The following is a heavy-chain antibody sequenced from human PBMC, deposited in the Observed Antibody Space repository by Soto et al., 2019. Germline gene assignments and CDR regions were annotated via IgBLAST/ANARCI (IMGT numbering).Heavy chain of an antibody. V-gene: IGHV3-21*01. CDR1: GFTFSSYS. CDR3: ARVGRSVWDYYYYYMDV. D-gene: IGHD3-10*01. Sequence: GGSLRLSCAASGFTFSSYSMNWVRQAPGKGLEWVSSISSSSSYIYYADSVKGRFTISRDNAKNSLYLQMNSLRAEDTAVYYCARVGRSVWDYYYYYMDVWGKGTTVTVSS. CDR2: ISSSSSYI. J-gene: IGHJ6*03.